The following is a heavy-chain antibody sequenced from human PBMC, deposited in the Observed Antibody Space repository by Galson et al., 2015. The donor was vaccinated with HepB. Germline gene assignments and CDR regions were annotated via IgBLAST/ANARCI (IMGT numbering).Heavy chain of an antibody. CDR1: GYTFSAYA. V-gene: IGHV7-4-1*01. CDR2: IQTYTGHP. D-gene: IGHD6-6*01. CDR3: AREPSASSGFDS. J-gene: IGHJ4*02. Sequence: SVKVSCKASGYTFSAYAINWVRQAPGQGLEWMGWIQTYTGHPTYVQDFTGRFVFSLDSSVTTAYLQIDSLKAEDTAVYYCAREPSASSGFDSWGQGTLVTVSS.